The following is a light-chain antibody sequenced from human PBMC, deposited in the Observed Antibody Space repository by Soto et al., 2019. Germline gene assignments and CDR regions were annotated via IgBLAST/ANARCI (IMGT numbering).Light chain of an antibody. CDR3: TAWDDSLSGVV. J-gene: IGLJ2*01. V-gene: IGLV1-47*01. CDR1: SSNIGSNS. CDR2: KDN. Sequence: QSVLTQPPSASATPGQRVTISCSGSSSNIGSNSVYWYQHLPGTAPRLLIYKDNQRPSGVPDRFSGSRSGTSASLAISGLRSEDEADYYCTAWDDSLSGVVFGGRTKLTVL.